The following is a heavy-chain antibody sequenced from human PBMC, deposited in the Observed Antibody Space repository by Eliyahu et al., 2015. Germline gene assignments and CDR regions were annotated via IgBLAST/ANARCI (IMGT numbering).Heavy chain of an antibody. V-gene: IGHV3-23*01. CDR1: GFXFXSXA. J-gene: IGHJ4*02. CDR3: AKDRSEVVTAAINS. D-gene: IGHD2-2*01. CDR2: ISGGGGST. Sequence: EVQLLESGGGLVQPGGSLRLSXXAXGFXFXSXAXTXVRRAPGKGLEWVSAISGGGGSTYYAGSVKGRFTISRDNSNNTLFLQMNSLTAEDTAVYYCAKDRSEVVTAAINSWGQGTLVTVSS.